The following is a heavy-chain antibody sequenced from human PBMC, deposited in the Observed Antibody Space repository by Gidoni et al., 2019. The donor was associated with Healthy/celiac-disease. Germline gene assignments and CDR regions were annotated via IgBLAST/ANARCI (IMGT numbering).Heavy chain of an antibody. V-gene: IGHV3-33*01. J-gene: IGHJ4*02. CDR3: ARGYSSSSLVDY. CDR1: GCTFSSYG. Sequence: QVQLVESGGGVVQPGRSLRLSCAASGCTFSSYGMPWVRPAPGKGLEWVAVIWYDGSNKYYADSVKGRFTISRDNSKNTLYLQMNSLRAEDTAVYYCARGYSSSSLVDYWGQGTLVTVSS. CDR2: IWYDGSNK. D-gene: IGHD6-6*01.